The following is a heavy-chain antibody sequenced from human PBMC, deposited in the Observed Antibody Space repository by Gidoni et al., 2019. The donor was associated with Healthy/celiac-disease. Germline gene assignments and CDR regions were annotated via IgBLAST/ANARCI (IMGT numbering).Heavy chain of an antibody. CDR2: INHSGST. D-gene: IGHD5-12*01. J-gene: IGHJ4*02. CDR1: GGSFSGYY. V-gene: IGHV4-34*01. CDR3: ARRRDGYKAGGGDNQRRRYQNFDY. Sequence: QVQLQQWGAGLLKPSETLSLTCAVYGGSFSGYYWSWIRQPPGKGLEWIGEINHSGSTNYNPSLKSRVTISVDTSKNQFSLKLSSVTAADTAVYYCARRRDGYKAGGGDNQRRRYQNFDYWGQGTLVTVSS.